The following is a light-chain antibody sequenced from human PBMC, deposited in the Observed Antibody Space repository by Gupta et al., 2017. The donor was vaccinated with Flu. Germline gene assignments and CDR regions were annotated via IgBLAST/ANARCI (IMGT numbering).Light chain of an antibody. CDR2: WAS. Sequence: DIVMTQSPDSLAVALGERGAISCRSSQSVLYSSNNKNYLAWYQQKPGQPPKLLMRWASTRESGVPDRFRGSGSGTEFTLTISSLQTEDVAVYYCQHYYDNPYTFGQGTKLEIK. CDR1: QSVLYSSNNKNY. J-gene: IGKJ2*01. V-gene: IGKV4-1*01. CDR3: QHYYDNPYT.